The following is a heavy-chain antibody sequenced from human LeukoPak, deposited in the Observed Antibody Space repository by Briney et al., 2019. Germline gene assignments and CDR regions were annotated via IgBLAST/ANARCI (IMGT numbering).Heavy chain of an antibody. V-gene: IGHV3-7*01. Sequence: GGSLRLSCAASGFTFSSYWMTWVRQAPGKGLEWVANIKEDGSEKYYVDSVKGRFIISRDNAKNSLYLQMNSLRAEDTAVYYCASGSSHDYWGQGTLVTVSS. D-gene: IGHD6-13*01. CDR3: ASGSSHDY. J-gene: IGHJ4*02. CDR2: IKEDGSEK. CDR1: GFTFSSYW.